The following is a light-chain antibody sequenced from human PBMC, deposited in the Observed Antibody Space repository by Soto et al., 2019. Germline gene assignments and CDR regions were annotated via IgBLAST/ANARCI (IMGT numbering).Light chain of an antibody. CDR3: GADHGSGSNLVSHVV. CDR2: VGTGGIVG. J-gene: IGLJ2*01. Sequence: QPVLTQPPSASASLGASVTLTCTLSSGYSNYKVDWYQQRPGKGPRFVMRVGTGGIVGSKGDGIPDRFSVLGSGLNRYLTIKNIQEEDESDYHCGADHGSGSNLVSHVVFGGGTKLTVL. V-gene: IGLV9-49*01. CDR1: SGYSNYK.